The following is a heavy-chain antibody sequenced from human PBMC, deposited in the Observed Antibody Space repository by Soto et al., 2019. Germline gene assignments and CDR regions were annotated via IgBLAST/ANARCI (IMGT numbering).Heavy chain of an antibody. CDR2: IYYSGST. CDR1: GGSTSSYY. V-gene: IGHV4-59*01. D-gene: IGHD5-12*01. Sequence: SETLSLTCTVSGGSTSSYYWSWIRQPPGKGLEWIGYIYYSGSTNYNPSLKSRVTISVDTSKNQFSLKLSSVTAADTAVYYCARDGYSYFDYWGQGTLVTVSS. CDR3: ARDGYSYFDY. J-gene: IGHJ4*02.